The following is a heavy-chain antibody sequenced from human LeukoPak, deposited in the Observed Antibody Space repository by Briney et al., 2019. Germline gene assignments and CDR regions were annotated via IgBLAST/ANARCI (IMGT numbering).Heavy chain of an antibody. V-gene: IGHV1-18*01. CDR2: ISAYNGNT. Sequence: ASVKVSCKASGYTFTSYGISWVRQAPGQGLEWMGWISAYNGNTNYAQKLQGRVTMTTDTSTSTAYMELRSLRSDDTAVYYCARVAVVTAILNWFDSWGQGTLVTVSS. CDR3: ARVAVVTAILNWFDS. J-gene: IGHJ5*01. D-gene: IGHD2-21*02. CDR1: GYTFTSYG.